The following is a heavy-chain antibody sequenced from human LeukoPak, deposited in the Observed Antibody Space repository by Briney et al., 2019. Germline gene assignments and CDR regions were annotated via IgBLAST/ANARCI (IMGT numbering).Heavy chain of an antibody. Sequence: GGSLRLSCAASGFTFSSYGMHWVRQAPGKGLEWVAVISYDGSNKYYADSVKGRFTISRDNSKNTLYLQMNSLRAEDTAVYYCAKDQYYDILTGGIDYWGQGTLVTVSS. CDR2: ISYDGSNK. D-gene: IGHD3-9*01. CDR1: GFTFSSYG. V-gene: IGHV3-30*18. J-gene: IGHJ4*02. CDR3: AKDQYYDILTGGIDY.